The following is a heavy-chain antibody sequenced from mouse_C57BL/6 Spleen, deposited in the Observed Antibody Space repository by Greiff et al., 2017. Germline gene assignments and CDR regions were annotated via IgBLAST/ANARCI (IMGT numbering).Heavy chain of an antibody. CDR2: ISGGGGNT. CDR1: GFTFSSYT. V-gene: IGHV5-9*01. J-gene: IGHJ1*03. CDR3: ARPFTTVVATNFDV. Sequence: EVQLVESGGGLVKPGGSLKLSCAASGFTFSSYTMSWVRQTPEKRLEWVATISGGGGNTYYPDSVKGRFTISRDNAKNTLYLQMSSLRSEDTALYYCARPFTTVVATNFDVWGTGTTVTVSS. D-gene: IGHD1-1*01.